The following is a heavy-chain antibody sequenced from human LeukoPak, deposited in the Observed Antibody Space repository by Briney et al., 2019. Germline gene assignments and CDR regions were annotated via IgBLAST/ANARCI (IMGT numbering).Heavy chain of an antibody. CDR3: ARSVDRTVFVDP. V-gene: IGHV3-53*01. J-gene: IGHJ5*02. CDR1: GFTVSSNY. CDR2: IYSGGST. Sequence: TGGSLRLSCAASGFTVSSNYMSWVRQAPGKGLEWVSVIYSGGSTYYADSVKGRFTISRDNSKNTLYLQMNSLRAEDTAVYYCARSVDRTVFVDPWGQGTLVTVSS. D-gene: IGHD5-12*01.